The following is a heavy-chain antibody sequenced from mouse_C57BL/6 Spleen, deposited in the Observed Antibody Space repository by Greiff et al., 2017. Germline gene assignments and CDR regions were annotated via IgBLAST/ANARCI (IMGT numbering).Heavy chain of an antibody. CDR2: ISYDGSN. CDR1: GYSITSGYY. D-gene: IGHD1-1*01. J-gene: IGHJ4*01. Sequence: EVKLQESGPGLVKPSQSLSLTCSVTGYSITSGYYWNWLRQFPGNKLEWMGYISYDGSNNYNPSLKNRISITRDTSKNQFFLKLNSVTTEDTATYYCARGGTVVDYYAMDYWGQGTSVTVSS. CDR3: ARGGTVVDYYAMDY. V-gene: IGHV3-6*01.